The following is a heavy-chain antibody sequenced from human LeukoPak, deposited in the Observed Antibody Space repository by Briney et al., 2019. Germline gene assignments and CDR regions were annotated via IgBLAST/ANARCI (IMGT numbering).Heavy chain of an antibody. CDR2: INWNGGST. Sequence: PGGSLRLSCAASGFTFDDYGMSWVRQAPGKGLEWVSGINWNGGSTGYADSVKGRFTISRDNAKNSLYLQMNSLRAEDTALYYCARANYDYVWGSYRGSVDYWGQGTLVTVSS. J-gene: IGHJ4*02. CDR3: ARANYDYVWGSYRGSVDY. CDR1: GFTFDDYG. V-gene: IGHV3-20*04. D-gene: IGHD3-16*02.